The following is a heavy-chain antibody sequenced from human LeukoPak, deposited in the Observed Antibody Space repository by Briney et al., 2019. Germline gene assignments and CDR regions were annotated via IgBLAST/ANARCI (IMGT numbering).Heavy chain of an antibody. J-gene: IGHJ6*02. D-gene: IGHD2-21*01. Sequence: SETLSLTCTVSGGSISGYYWSWIRQPPGKGLEWIGYIYYSGSTNYNPSLESRVTISVDTSNNQFSLKLSSVTAADTAVYYCARDQKWGLDYYYGMDVWGQGTTVTVSS. CDR2: IYYSGST. V-gene: IGHV4-59*01. CDR3: ARDQKWGLDYYYGMDV. CDR1: GGSISGYY.